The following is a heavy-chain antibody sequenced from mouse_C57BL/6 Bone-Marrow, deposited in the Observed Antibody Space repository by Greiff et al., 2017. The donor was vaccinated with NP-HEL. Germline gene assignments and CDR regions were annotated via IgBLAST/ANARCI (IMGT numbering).Heavy chain of an antibody. CDR3: ARRGYYGSRALYWYFDV. J-gene: IGHJ1*03. V-gene: IGHV1-47*01. CDR2: FHPYNDDT. Sequence: QVQLQQSGAELVKPGASVKMSCKASGYTFTTYPIEWMKQNHGKSLEWIGNFHPYNDDTKYHDKFQGKATLTVEKSSSTVYLELSRLTSDDSAVYYCARRGYYGSRALYWYFDVWGTGTTVTVSS. D-gene: IGHD1-1*01. CDR1: GYTFTTYP.